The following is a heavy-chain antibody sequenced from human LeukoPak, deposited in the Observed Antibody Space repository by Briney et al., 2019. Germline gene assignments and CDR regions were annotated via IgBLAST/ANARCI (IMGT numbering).Heavy chain of an antibody. CDR1: GFTFNDYY. Sequence: TGGSLRLSCAASGFTFNDYYMSWIRQAPGKGLEWLSYINIGGTNTHYADSVKGRFTISRDDAKKSLYLEMNNLRAEDTAVYYCATDGAGFDTWGQGVLVTVSS. CDR2: INIGGTNT. V-gene: IGHV3-11*01. J-gene: IGHJ5*02. CDR3: ATDGAGFDT.